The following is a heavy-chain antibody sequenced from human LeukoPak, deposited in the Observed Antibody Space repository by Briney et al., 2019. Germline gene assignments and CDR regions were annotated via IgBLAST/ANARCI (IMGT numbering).Heavy chain of an antibody. V-gene: IGHV3-48*04. CDR2: ISSSSSTI. CDR1: GFTFSSYS. Sequence: GGSLRLSCAASGFTFSSYSMNWVRQAPGKGLEWVSYISSSSSTIYYADSVKGRFTISRDNAKKSVYLQIHSLRTEDTALYYCARGASQFDFWGRGTVVTVSS. CDR3: ARGASQFDF. J-gene: IGHJ4*02.